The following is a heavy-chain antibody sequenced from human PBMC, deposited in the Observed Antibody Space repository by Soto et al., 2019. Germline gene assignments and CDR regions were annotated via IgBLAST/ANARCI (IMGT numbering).Heavy chain of an antibody. CDR2: IYYSGST. V-gene: IGHV4-31*03. CDR3: ARDEGYCSGGSCYYYGMDV. D-gene: IGHD2-15*01. Sequence: SETLSLTCTVSGGSISSGGYYWSWIRQHPGKGLERIGYIYYSGSTYYNPSLKSRVTISVDTSKNQFSLKLSSVTAADTAVYYCARDEGYCSGGSCYYYGMDVWGQGTPVTVSS. J-gene: IGHJ6*02. CDR1: GGSISSGGYY.